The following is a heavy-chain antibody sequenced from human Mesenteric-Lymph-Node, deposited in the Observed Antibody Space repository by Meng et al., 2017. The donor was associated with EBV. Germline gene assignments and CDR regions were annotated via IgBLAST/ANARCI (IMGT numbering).Heavy chain of an antibody. CDR1: GYSYNGYY. CDR3: SQTDYFDNTGYY. V-gene: IGHV1-2*06. Sequence: QVQLVQSGGEVKQPWASVEVSCKASGYSYNGYYIHWVRQAPGQGLEWMGRINPESGDTTYAENFQGRVVMTGDTSVSTAYVELSSLTSDDTAVYYCSQTDYFDNTGYYWGQGTLVTVSS. CDR2: INPESGDT. J-gene: IGHJ4*02. D-gene: IGHD3-22*01.